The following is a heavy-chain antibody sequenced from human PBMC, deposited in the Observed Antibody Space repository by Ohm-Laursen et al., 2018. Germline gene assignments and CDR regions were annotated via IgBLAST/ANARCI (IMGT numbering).Heavy chain of an antibody. CDR1: GFTFSSSA. CDR2: ISGSGSRT. CDR3: ARDLGNSYFDY. V-gene: IGHV3-23*01. D-gene: IGHD1-7*01. Sequence: SLRLSCSASGFTFSSSAMSWVRQAPGKGLEWVSGISGSGSRTYYADSVKGRFTISRDNSKNTLYLQVNSLRAEDTAIYYCARDLGNSYFDYWGQGTLVTVSS. J-gene: IGHJ4*02.